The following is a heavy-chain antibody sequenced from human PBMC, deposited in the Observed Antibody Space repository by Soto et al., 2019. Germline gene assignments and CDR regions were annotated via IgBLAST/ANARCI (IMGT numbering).Heavy chain of an antibody. D-gene: IGHD3-9*01. CDR3: AINRLYYDILTGPNYYYGMDV. J-gene: IGHJ6*02. CDR1: GYTFTGFY. CDR2: INSNSGGT. Sequence: ASVKVSCKASGYTFTGFYMHWVRQAPGQGLEWMGGINSNSGGTNYAQKFQGWVTMTRDTSIRTAYMELSRLRSDDTAVYYCAINRLYYDILTGPNYYYGMDVWGQGTTVTVS. V-gene: IGHV1-2*04.